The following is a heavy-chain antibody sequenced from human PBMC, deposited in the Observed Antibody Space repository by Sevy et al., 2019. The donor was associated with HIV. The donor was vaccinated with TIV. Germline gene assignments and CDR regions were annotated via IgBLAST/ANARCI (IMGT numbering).Heavy chain of an antibody. CDR2: IYYSGNT. D-gene: IGHD6-19*01. V-gene: IGHV4-31*03. CDR3: ARDHGYSNGWFPYYYYHGMDV. Sequence: SETLSLTCTVSGGSINSNNYYWTWIRQHPGKGLEWIGYIYYSGNTYYNPSLKSRLTISIDKSKNQFSLRLGSVTAADTAVYYCARDHGYSNGWFPYYYYHGMDVWGQGTTVTVSS. CDR1: GGSINSNNYY. J-gene: IGHJ6*02.